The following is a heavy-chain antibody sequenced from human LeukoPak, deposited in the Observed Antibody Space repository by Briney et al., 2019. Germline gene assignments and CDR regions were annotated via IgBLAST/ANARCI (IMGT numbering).Heavy chain of an antibody. V-gene: IGHV3-48*02. CDR2: IDTSSSTM. J-gene: IGHJ3*01. CDR3: AREDDSWGPNNLDL. D-gene: IGHD7-27*01. CDR1: AFTFSDYS. Sequence: GGSLRLSCAASAFTFSDYSMNWVRQVPGKGLEWISYIDTSSSTMYYADSVMGRFTISRDNAKESLYLQMNSLRDEDTAVYYCAREDDSWGPNNLDLWGQGTMVTVSS.